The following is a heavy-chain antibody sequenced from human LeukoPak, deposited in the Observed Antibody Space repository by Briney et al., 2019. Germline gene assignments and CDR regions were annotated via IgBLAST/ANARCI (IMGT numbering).Heavy chain of an antibody. CDR3: ARIPSIREKDFRYYMDV. CDR1: GGSISSSLYY. V-gene: IGHV4-39*07. J-gene: IGHJ6*03. D-gene: IGHD2-2*02. Sequence: SGTLSLTCTVAGGSISSSLYYWGWIRQPPGKGLEWIGSVYYSGTTHYNVSLKTRLTMSMDTSKNQFSLKLSSVTAADTAIYYCARIPSIREKDFRYYMDVWGKGTTVTVSS. CDR2: VYYSGTT.